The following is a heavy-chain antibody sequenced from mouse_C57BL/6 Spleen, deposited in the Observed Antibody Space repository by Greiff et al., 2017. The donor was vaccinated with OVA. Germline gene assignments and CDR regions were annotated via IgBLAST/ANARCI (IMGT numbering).Heavy chain of an antibody. CDR1: GYAFSSSW. D-gene: IGHD2-3*01. CDR3: AHDGYYREAYYAMDY. CDR2: IYPGDGDT. Sequence: VQLQQSGPELVKPGASVKISCKASGYAFSSSWMNWVKQRPGKGLEWIGRIYPGDGDTNYNGKFKGKATLTADKSYSTAYMQLSRLTSKDSAVYFCAHDGYYREAYYAMDYWGQGTSVTVSS. J-gene: IGHJ4*01. V-gene: IGHV1-82*01.